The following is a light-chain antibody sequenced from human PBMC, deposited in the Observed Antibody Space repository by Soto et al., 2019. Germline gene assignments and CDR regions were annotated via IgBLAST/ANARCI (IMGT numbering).Light chain of an antibody. CDR2: EVN. J-gene: IGLJ2*01. CDR3: SSRASNNVV. V-gene: IGLV2-8*01. Sequence: QSALTQPPSASGSPGQSVTISCTGTSSDVGGYNYVSWYQQHPAKAPKLMIYEVNRRPSGVPDRFSGSKSGNTASLTVSGLQAEDEADYYCSSRASNNVVFGGGTKLTVL. CDR1: SSDVGGYNY.